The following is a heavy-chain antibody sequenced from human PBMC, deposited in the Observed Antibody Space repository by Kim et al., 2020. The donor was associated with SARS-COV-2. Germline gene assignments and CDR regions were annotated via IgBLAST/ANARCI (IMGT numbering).Heavy chain of an antibody. CDR1: GGSISSGDYY. Sequence: SETLSLTCTVSGGSISSGDYYWSWIRQPPGKGLEWIGYIYYSGSTYYNPSLKSRVTISVDTSKNQFSLKLSSVTAADTAVYYCARDQKRFLEWTDAFDIWGQGTMVTVSS. CDR2: IYYSGST. D-gene: IGHD3-3*01. J-gene: IGHJ3*02. V-gene: IGHV4-30-4*01. CDR3: ARDQKRFLEWTDAFDI.